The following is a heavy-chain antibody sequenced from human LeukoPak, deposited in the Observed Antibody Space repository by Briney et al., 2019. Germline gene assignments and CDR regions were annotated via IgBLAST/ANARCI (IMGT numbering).Heavy chain of an antibody. Sequence: GGSLRLSCAASGFTFSNAWMSWVRQAPGKGLEWVGRIKSKTDGGTTDYAAPVKGRFTISRDDSKNTLYLQMNSLKTEDTAVYYCTTDVSSYYDSSGYYHTPHYFDYWGQGTLVTVSS. CDR3: TTDVSSYYDSSGYYHTPHYFDY. D-gene: IGHD3-22*01. V-gene: IGHV3-15*01. J-gene: IGHJ4*02. CDR1: GFTFSNAW. CDR2: IKSKTDGGTT.